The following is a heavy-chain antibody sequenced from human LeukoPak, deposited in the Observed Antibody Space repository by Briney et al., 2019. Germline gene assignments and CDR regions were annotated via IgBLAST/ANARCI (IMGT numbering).Heavy chain of an antibody. V-gene: IGHV1-46*01. CDR1: GYTFTSYY. CDR2: INPSGGST. Sequence: ASVKVSCKASGYTFTSYYMHWVRQAPGQGLEWMGIINPSGGSTSYAQKFQGRVTMTEDTSTDTAYMELSSLRSEDTAVYYCATVQQQLVGYYYYYYMDVWGKGTTVTISS. J-gene: IGHJ6*03. D-gene: IGHD6-13*01. CDR3: ATVQQQLVGYYYYYYMDV.